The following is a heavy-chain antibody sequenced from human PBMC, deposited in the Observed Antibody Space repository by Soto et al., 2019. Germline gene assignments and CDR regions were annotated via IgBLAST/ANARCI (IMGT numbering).Heavy chain of an antibody. CDR2: IRSKPNSYAT. J-gene: IGHJ4*02. CDR1: GFTFSGSA. CDR3: TSVPGFY. Sequence: EVQLVESGGGLVQPGGPLKLSCAASGFTFSGSAMHWVRQASGKGLEWLGRIRSKPNSYATEYAASVKGRFTISRDDSKNTAYLQMNSLKTEDTAVYYCTSVPGFYWGQGTLVTVSS. V-gene: IGHV3-73*02.